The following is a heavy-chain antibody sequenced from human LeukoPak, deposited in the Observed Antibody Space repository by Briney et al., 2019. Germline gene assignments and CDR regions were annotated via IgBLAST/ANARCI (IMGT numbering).Heavy chain of an antibody. CDR1: GGSISSSSYY. D-gene: IGHD2-2*01. V-gene: IGHV4-39*01. Sequence: SETLSLTCTVSGGSISSSSYYGGWIRHPRRRGLGWLGSIYYSGSTYYNPSLTSRATISVATSKHQFSLKLSSVSAADTAVYYCARHAEVEGYCSSTSCRGVDYWGQGTLVTVSS. J-gene: IGHJ4*02. CDR2: IYYSGST. CDR3: ARHAEVEGYCSSTSCRGVDY.